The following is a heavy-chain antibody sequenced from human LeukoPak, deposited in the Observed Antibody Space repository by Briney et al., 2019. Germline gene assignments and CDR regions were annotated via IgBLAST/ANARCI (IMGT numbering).Heavy chain of an antibody. D-gene: IGHD3-3*01. Sequence: ASVKVSCKASGYTFTSYYMHWVRQAPGQGLEWMGITNPSGGSTSYAQKFQGRVTMTRDTSTSTVYMELSSLRSEDTAVYYCARGITIFGVVTLLLNYWGQGTLVTVSS. J-gene: IGHJ4*02. CDR3: ARGITIFGVVTLLLNY. V-gene: IGHV1-46*01. CDR2: TNPSGGST. CDR1: GYTFTSYY.